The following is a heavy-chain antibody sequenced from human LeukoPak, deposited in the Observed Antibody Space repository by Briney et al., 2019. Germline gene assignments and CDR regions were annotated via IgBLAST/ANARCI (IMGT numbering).Heavy chain of an antibody. D-gene: IGHD2-15*01. J-gene: IGHJ6*02. Sequence: GGSLRLSCTASGFTFTNFWMGWVRQAPGKGLEWVANIKQDETEKFYLGSVKGRFTISRDNAKNSLYLQMNSLRAEDTAVYYCAREGYCSGGSCYFDGMDVWGQGTTVTVSS. CDR1: GFTFTNFW. V-gene: IGHV3-7*01. CDR2: IKQDETEK. CDR3: AREGYCSGGSCYFDGMDV.